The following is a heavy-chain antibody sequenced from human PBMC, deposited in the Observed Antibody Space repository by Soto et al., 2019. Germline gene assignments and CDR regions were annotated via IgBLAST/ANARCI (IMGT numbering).Heavy chain of an antibody. J-gene: IGHJ4*02. V-gene: IGHV1-69*12. CDR1: GGTFSSYA. CDR2: IIPIFGTA. CDR3: ATLDVEMPSPPYYFDY. Sequence: QVQLVQSGAEVKKPGSSVKVSCKASGGTFSSYAISWVRQAPGQGLEWMGGIIPIFGTANYAQNFQGRVTITADDPTSTAYMELGSLISEDTAVYYWATLDVEMPSPPYYFDYWGQGTLVTVSS. D-gene: IGHD2-2*01.